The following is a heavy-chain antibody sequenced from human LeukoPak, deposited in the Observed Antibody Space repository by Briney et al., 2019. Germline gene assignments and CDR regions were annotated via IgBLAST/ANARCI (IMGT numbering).Heavy chain of an antibody. D-gene: IGHD3-3*01. CDR3: ARSAAAFGVIITLDY. CDR1: GGSISSYY. Sequence: SETLSLTCTVSGGSISSYYWSWIRQPPGKGLEWIGYIYYSGSTSYSPSLQSRVTISLDASKNQFSLKLSSVTAADTAVYYCARSAAAFGVIITLDYWGQGTLVTVSP. CDR2: IYYSGST. J-gene: IGHJ4*02. V-gene: IGHV4-59*01.